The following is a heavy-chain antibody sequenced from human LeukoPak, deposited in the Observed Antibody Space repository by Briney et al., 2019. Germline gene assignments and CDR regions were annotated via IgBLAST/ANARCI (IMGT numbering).Heavy chain of an antibody. D-gene: IGHD2-2*03. Sequence: ASVKVSCKASGYTFTSYDINWVRQATGQGLEWMGWMNPNSSNTGYAQKFQGRVTMTRNTSISTAYMELSSLRSEDTAVYYCARVLNPLDSDAFDIWGQGTMVTVSS. CDR1: GYTFTSYD. V-gene: IGHV1-8*01. CDR2: MNPNSSNT. J-gene: IGHJ3*02. CDR3: ARVLNPLDSDAFDI.